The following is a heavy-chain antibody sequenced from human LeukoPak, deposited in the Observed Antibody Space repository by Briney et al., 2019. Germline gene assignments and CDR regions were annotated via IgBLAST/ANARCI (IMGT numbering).Heavy chain of an antibody. D-gene: IGHD4-17*01. CDR3: ARDPRGGYGDPERAFDI. J-gene: IGHJ3*02. CDR2: ISAYNGNT. Sequence: GASVKVSCKTSGYTFSNYGITWVRQAPGQGLEWMGWISAYNGNTNYAQKLQGRVTMTTDTSTSTAYMELRSLRSDDTAVYYCARDPRGGYGDPERAFDIWGQGTMVTVSS. CDR1: GYTFSNYG. V-gene: IGHV1-18*01.